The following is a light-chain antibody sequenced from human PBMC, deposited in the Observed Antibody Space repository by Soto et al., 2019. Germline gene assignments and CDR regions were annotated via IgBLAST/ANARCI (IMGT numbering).Light chain of an antibody. CDR1: SSDVVGYNY. Sequence: QSALTQPRSVSGSPGQSVTISCTGTSSDVVGYNYVSWYQQHPGKAPKLMIYDVSKRPSGVPDRFSGSKSGNTASLTISGLQAEDEAHYYCCSYSGSYSYVFGTGTKLTVL. J-gene: IGLJ1*01. CDR2: DVS. CDR3: CSYSGSYSYV. V-gene: IGLV2-11*01.